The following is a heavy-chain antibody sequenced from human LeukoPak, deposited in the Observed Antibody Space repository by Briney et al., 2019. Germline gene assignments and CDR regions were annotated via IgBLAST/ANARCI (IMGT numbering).Heavy chain of an antibody. J-gene: IGHJ4*02. D-gene: IGHD4-17*01. CDR1: GGSISSGGYY. CDR3: ARSYMTTVTTLDY. Sequence: PSETLSLTRTVSGGSISSGGYYWSWIRQHPGKGLEWIGYIYYSGSTYYNPSLKSRVTISVDTSKNQFSLKLSSVTAADTAVYYCARSYMTTVTTLDYWGQGTLVTVSS. CDR2: IYYSGST. V-gene: IGHV4-31*03.